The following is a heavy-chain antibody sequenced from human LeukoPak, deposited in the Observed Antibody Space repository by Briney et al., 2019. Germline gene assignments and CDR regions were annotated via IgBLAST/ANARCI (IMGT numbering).Heavy chain of an antibody. CDR2: ISWNSGSI. D-gene: IGHD3-10*01. Sequence: GRSLRLSCAASGFTFDDYAMHWVRQAPGKGLEWVSGISWNSGSIGYADSVKGRFTISRDNAKNSLYLQMNSLRAEDTALYYCAAITMVRGPELSGDGMDVWGQGTTVTVSS. CDR3: AAITMVRGPELSGDGMDV. CDR1: GFTFDDYA. V-gene: IGHV3-9*01. J-gene: IGHJ6*02.